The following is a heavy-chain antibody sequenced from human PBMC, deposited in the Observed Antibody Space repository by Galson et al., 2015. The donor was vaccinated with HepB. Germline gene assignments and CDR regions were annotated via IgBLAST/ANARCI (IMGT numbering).Heavy chain of an antibody. D-gene: IGHD6-13*01. J-gene: IGHJ4*02. CDR1: GYTFTNYY. CDR3: AIWAQQLGPGGDYFDN. Sequence: SVKVSCKASGYTFTNYYLHWVRQAPGQGLEWMGISNPSGGSTRYAQKFQGRVTMTRDTSTSTVYMELSSLRSEDTAVYYCAIWAQQLGPGGDYFDNWGQGTLVTVSS. CDR2: SNPSGGST. V-gene: IGHV1-46*01.